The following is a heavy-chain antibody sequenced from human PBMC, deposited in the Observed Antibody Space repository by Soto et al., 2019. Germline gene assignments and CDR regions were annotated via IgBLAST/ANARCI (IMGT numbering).Heavy chain of an antibody. CDR3: ARSGPLYCSGGSCYSGDNYYYYGMDV. CDR1: GYTFTGYY. V-gene: IGHV1-2*04. D-gene: IGHD2-15*01. J-gene: IGHJ6*02. CDR2: INPNSGGT. Sequence: QVQLVQSGAEVKKPGASVKVSCKASGYTFTGYYMHWVRQAPGQGLEWMGWINPNSGGTNYAQKFQGWVTMTRDTSISTAYMELSRLRSDDTAVYYCARSGPLYCSGGSCYSGDNYYYYGMDVWGQGTTVTVSS.